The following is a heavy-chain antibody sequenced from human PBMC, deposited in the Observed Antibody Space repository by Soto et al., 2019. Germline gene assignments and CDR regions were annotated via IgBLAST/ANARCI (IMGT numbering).Heavy chain of an antibody. CDR3: ARGYTAMVTYYYYGMDV. J-gene: IGHJ6*02. CDR1: GGTFSSYA. D-gene: IGHD5-18*01. V-gene: IGHV1-69*13. Sequence: SVKVSCKASGGTFSSYAISWVRQSPGQGLEWMGGIIPIFGTANYAQKFQGRVTITADESTSIAYMELSSLRSEDTAVYYCARGYTAMVTYYYYGMDVWGQGTTVTVSS. CDR2: IIPIFGTA.